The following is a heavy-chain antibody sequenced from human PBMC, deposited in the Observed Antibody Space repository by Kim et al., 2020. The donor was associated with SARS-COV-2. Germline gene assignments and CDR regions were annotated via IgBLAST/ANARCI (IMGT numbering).Heavy chain of an antibody. CDR3: ARGGNNPFYYYYYGMDV. Sequence: KVQGRVTITADESTSTAYMELSSLRSEDTAVYYCARGGNNPFYYYYYGMDVWGQGTTVTVSS. D-gene: IGHD1-1*01. V-gene: IGHV1-69*01. J-gene: IGHJ6*02.